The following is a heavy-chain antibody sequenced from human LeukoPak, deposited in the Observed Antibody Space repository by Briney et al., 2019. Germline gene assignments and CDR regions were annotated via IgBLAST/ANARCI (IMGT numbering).Heavy chain of an antibody. CDR3: ARGRGRSGYFGLDV. V-gene: IGHV3-48*03. CDR2: LGFSVSAV. J-gene: IGHJ6*02. CDR1: GFTLSTYE. Sequence: GGSLRLSCAASGFTLSTYEMTWVRQAPGKGLEWISYLGFSVSAVYYADSVKGRFTISRDNAKNSLYPQMNSLRAEDTAAYYCARGRGRSGYFGLDVWGQGTTVTVSS.